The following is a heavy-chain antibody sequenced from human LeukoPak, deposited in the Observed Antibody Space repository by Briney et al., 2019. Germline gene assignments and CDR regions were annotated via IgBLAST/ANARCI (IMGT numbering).Heavy chain of an antibody. CDR2: ISYDGSNK. CDR1: GFTFSSYG. CDR3: ARDSITIFGVVINYYYYGMDV. J-gene: IGHJ6*02. V-gene: IGHV3-30*03. Sequence: PGGSLRLSCAASGFTFSSYGMHWVRQAPGKGLEWVAVISYDGSNKYYADSVKGRFTISRDNSKNTLYLQMNSLRAEDTAVYYCARDSITIFGVVINYYYYGMDVWGQGTTVTVSS. D-gene: IGHD3-3*01.